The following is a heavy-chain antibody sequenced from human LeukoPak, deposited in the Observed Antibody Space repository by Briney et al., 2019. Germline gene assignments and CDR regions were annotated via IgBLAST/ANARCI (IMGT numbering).Heavy chain of an antibody. CDR3: AREKLFYENSVYYRADAFDL. J-gene: IGHJ3*01. CDR1: GGSISSSNW. Sequence: SETLSLTCAVSGGSISSSNWWNWVRQPPGKGLEWIGEIYHSGSTNYNPSLKSRVTISVDKSKNQFSLKLSSVTAADTAVYYCAREKLFYENSVYYRADAFDLWGQGTMVTVSS. D-gene: IGHD3-22*01. CDR2: IYHSGST. V-gene: IGHV4-4*02.